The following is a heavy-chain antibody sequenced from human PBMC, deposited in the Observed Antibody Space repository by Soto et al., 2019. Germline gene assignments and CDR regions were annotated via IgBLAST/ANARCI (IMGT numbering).Heavy chain of an antibody. Sequence: PGESLKISCKGSGYSFTIYWIGWVRQMPGKGLEWMGIIYPGDSDTRYSPSFQGQVTISADKSISTAYLQWSSLKASDTAMYYCARLGNWNATYYYGMDVWGKGTTVAVSS. D-gene: IGHD1-20*01. CDR2: IYPGDSDT. V-gene: IGHV5-51*01. J-gene: IGHJ6*04. CDR1: GYSFTIYW. CDR3: ARLGNWNATYYYGMDV.